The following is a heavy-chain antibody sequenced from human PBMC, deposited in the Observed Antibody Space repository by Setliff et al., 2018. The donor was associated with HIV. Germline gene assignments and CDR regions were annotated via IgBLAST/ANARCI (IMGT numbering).Heavy chain of an antibody. CDR1: GFTFSNYA. CDR2: ILSTGERT. Sequence: PGGSLRLSCAASGFTFSNYAMSWVRQAPGEGLEWVSAILSTGERTFYADSVKGRFTISRDNSKNTVYLQMNSLRIEDTSIYFCARGHRTSDGLDMWGQGTLVTVSS. D-gene: IGHD2-2*01. CDR3: ARGHRTSDGLDM. V-gene: IGHV3-23*01. J-gene: IGHJ3*02.